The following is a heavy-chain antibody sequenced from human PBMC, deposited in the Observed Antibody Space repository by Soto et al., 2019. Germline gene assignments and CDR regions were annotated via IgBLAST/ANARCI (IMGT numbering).Heavy chain of an antibody. CDR1: GFTFSSYA. V-gene: IGHV3-30-3*01. CDR2: ISYDGSNK. J-gene: IGHJ4*02. D-gene: IGHD6-13*01. Sequence: QVQLVESGGGVVQPGRSLRLSCAASGFTFSSYAMFWVRQAPGKGLEWVAVISYDGSNKYYADSVKGRFTISRDNSKNTLYLQMNSLRAEDTAVYYCARGRVWGIAAAGTGVYWGKGTPVTVSS. CDR3: ARGRVWGIAAAGTGVY.